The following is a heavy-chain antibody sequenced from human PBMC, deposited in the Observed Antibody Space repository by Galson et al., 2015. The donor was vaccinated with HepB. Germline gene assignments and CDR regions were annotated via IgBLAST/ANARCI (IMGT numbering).Heavy chain of an antibody. CDR1: GFTVSSNY. Sequence: SLRLSCAATGFTVSSNYMSWVRQAPGKGLEWVSVIYSGGSTYYADSVKGRFTISRDNSKNTLYLQMNSLRAEDTAVYYCARSIQYSYYYYYGMDVWGQGTTVTVSS. CDR3: ARSIQYSYYYYYGMDV. V-gene: IGHV3-66*01. J-gene: IGHJ6*02. D-gene: IGHD4-11*01. CDR2: IYSGGST.